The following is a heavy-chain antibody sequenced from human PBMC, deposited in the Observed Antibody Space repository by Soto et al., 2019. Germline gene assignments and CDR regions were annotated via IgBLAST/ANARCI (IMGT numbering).Heavy chain of an antibody. D-gene: IGHD2-15*01. V-gene: IGHV1-18*04. CDR2: ISAYNGNT. Sequence: ASVKVSCKASGYTFTSYGISWVRQAPGQGLEWMGWISAYNGNTNYAQKLQGRVTMTTDTSTSTAYMELRSLRSDDTAVYYCARAPRALGYCSGGSCHIYYYYYYGMDVWGQGTTVTVS. J-gene: IGHJ6*02. CDR3: ARAPRALGYCSGGSCHIYYYYYYGMDV. CDR1: GYTFTSYG.